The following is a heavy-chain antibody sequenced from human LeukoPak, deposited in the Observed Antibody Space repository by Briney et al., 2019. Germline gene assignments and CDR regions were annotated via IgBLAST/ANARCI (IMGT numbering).Heavy chain of an antibody. D-gene: IGHD6-6*01. CDR3: ARTRRTDFDY. CDR1: GGSISSSNYY. V-gene: IGHV4-39*07. J-gene: IGHJ4*02. CDR2: IYYSGST. Sequence: SETLSLTCTVSGGSISSSNYYWGWIRQPPGKGLEWIGSIYYSGSTYYNPSLKSRVTISVDTSKNQFSLKLSSVTAADTAVYYCARTRRTDFDYWGQGTLVTVSS.